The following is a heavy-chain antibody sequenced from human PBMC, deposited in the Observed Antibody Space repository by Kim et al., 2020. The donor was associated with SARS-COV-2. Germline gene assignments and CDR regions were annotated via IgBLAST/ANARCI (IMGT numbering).Heavy chain of an antibody. Sequence: GGSLRLSCAASGFTFSSYGMHWVRQAPGKGLEWVAVISYDGSNKYYADSVKGRFTISRDNSKNTLYLQMNSLRAEDTAVYYCARDSPYSSGWGPPGDYWGQGTLVTVSS. V-gene: IGHV3-33*05. J-gene: IGHJ4*02. CDR3: ARDSPYSSGWGPPGDY. CDR2: ISYDGSNK. D-gene: IGHD6-19*01. CDR1: GFTFSSYG.